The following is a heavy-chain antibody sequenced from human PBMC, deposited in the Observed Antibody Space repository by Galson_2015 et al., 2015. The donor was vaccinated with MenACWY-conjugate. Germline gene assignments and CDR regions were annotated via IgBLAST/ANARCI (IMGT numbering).Heavy chain of an antibody. J-gene: IGHJ6*02. CDR3: ARVGLGRFLDV. D-gene: IGHD3-3*01. CDR2: IYYSGST. V-gene: IGHV4-59*01. Sequence: SETLSLTCTVSGGSISSYYWSWIRQPPGKGLEWIGYIYYSGSTNYNPSLKSRVTISVDTSKNQFSLKLSSVTAADTAVYYCARVGLGRFLDVWGQGTTVTVSS. CDR1: GGSISSYY.